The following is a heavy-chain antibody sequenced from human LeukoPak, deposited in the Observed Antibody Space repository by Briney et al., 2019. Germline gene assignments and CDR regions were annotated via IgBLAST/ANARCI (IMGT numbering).Heavy chain of an antibody. J-gene: IGHJ4*02. V-gene: IGHV3-23*01. Sequence: GGSLRLSCAASGFTFSRNGMTWVRQAPGKGLEWVSAISGSGGSTYYADSVKGRFTISRDNAESSLYLQMNSLRAEDTAVYYCARGHWGLDYWGRGTLVTVSS. D-gene: IGHD7-27*01. CDR1: GFTFSRNG. CDR2: ISGSGGST. CDR3: ARGHWGLDY.